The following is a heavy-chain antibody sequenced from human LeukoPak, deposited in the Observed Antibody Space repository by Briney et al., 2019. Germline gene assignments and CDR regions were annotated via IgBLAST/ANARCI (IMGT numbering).Heavy chain of an antibody. CDR2: IIPIFGTA. V-gene: IGHV1-69*05. J-gene: IGHJ6*03. CDR1: GGTVSSYA. Sequence: SVKASSKASGGTVSSYAISWVRQAPGQGREGMGGIIPIFGTAKYAQKFPGRVAITTEESTPTAYMELSRLRSEDTAVYYCATSYDSYAYYYMDVWGKGTTVTVSS. D-gene: IGHD3-22*01. CDR3: ATSYDSYAYYYMDV.